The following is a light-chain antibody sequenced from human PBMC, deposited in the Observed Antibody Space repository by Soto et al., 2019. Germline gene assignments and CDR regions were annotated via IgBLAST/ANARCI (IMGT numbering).Light chain of an antibody. CDR3: SSYTSSTFVL. CDR1: IDDVTAYYR. CDR2: EVT. V-gene: IGLV2-18*02. J-gene: IGLJ2*01. Sequence: QSALTQPPSVSGSPGQSVTISCSGTIDDVTAYYRVSWYQQTPGTAPKLMIYEVTNRPSGVSNRFSGSKSGNTASLTISGLQAEDEGDYYCSSYTSSTFVLFGGGTKVTVL.